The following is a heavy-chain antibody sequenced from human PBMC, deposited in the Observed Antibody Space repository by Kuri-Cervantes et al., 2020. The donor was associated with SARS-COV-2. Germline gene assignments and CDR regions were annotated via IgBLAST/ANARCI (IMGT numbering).Heavy chain of an antibody. CDR3: AREFATVIAAAAAFDY. CDR1: GFTFSSYS. J-gene: IGHJ4*02. Sequence: GESLKISCAASGFTFSSYSMNWVRQAPGEGLEWVSYISGSGSYIYYADSVKGRFTISRGNSKNTLYLQMNSLRAEDTAVYYCAREFATVIAAAAAFDYWGQGTLVTVSS. D-gene: IGHD6-13*01. CDR2: ISGSGSYI. V-gene: IGHV3-21*05.